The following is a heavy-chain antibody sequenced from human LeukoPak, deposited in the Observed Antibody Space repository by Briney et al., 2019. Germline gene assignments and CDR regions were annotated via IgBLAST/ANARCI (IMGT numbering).Heavy chain of an antibody. CDR2: IYYSGST. CDR3: ARDWGRYYYDSSGYPGPFDP. J-gene: IGHJ5*02. D-gene: IGHD3-22*01. V-gene: IGHV4-39*07. Sequence: WVRQPPGKGLEWIGSIYYSGSTYYNPSLKSRVTISVDTSKNQFSLKLSSVTAADTAVYYGARDWGRYYYDSSGYPGPFDPWGQGTLVTVSS.